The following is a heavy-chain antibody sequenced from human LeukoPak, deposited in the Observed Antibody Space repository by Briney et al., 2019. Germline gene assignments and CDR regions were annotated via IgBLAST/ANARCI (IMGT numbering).Heavy chain of an antibody. CDR1: GGSISSYY. CDR3: ARGPYCSSTSCTENWFDP. D-gene: IGHD2-2*01. CDR2: INHSGST. Sequence: PSETLSLTCTVSGGSISSYYWSWIRQPPGKGLEWIGEINHSGSTNYNPSLKSRVTISVDTSKNQFSLKLSSVTAADTAVYYCARGPYCSSTSCTENWFDPWGQGTLVTVSS. V-gene: IGHV4-34*01. J-gene: IGHJ5*02.